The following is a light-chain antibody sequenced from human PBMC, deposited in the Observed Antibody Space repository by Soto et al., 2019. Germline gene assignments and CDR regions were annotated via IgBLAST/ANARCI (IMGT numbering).Light chain of an antibody. J-gene: IGKJ4*01. CDR1: QGISDF. Sequence: DIQVTQSPSTLSGSVGDIVAITWQASQGISDFLNWYQQKPGKAPKLLIYDASNLETGVPSRFSGGGSGTDFTFTISSLQPEDIATYYCQQYDYLPLTFGGGTKVDI. V-gene: IGKV1-33*01. CDR2: DAS. CDR3: QQYDYLPLT.